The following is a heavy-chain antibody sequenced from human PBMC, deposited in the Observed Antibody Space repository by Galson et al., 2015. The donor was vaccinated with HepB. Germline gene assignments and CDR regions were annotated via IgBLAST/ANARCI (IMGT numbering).Heavy chain of an antibody. Sequence: SLKLSCKASGYTFTSYYIHWVRQAPGQGLEWMGIINPGGSGTTYPQNFQGRVTMTRDTSTSTVYMQLNSLRSEDTAVYYCARHDGASDVFDLWGQGTMVTVSS. CDR1: GYTFTSYY. J-gene: IGHJ3*01. CDR2: INPGGSGT. CDR3: ARHDGASDVFDL. V-gene: IGHV1-46*01. D-gene: IGHD1-26*01.